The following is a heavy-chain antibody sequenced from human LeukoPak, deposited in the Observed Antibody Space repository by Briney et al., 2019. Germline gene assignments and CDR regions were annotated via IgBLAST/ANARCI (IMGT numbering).Heavy chain of an antibody. CDR2: IYHSGST. J-gene: IGHJ4*02. CDR3: ASRRGDYAFDY. Sequence: SETLSLTCTVSGGSISSYYWSWIRQPPGKGLEWIGSIYHSGSTYYNPSLKSRVTISVDTSKNQFSLKLSSVTAADTAVYYCASRRGDYAFDYWGQGTLVTVSS. D-gene: IGHD4-17*01. CDR1: GGSISSYY. V-gene: IGHV4-59*08.